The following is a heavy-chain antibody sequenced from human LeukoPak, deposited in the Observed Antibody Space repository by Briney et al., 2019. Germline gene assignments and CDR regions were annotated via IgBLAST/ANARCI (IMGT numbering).Heavy chain of an antibody. CDR3: AKVNNDFWSGYYYYYYMDV. D-gene: IGHD3-3*01. V-gene: IGHV3-30-3*01. J-gene: IGHJ6*03. CDR1: GFTFSSYA. CDR2: ISYDGSNK. Sequence: GGPLRLSCAASGFTFSSYAMHWVRQAPGKGLEWVAVISYDGSNKYYADSVKGRFTISRDNSKNTLYLQMNSLRAEDTAVYYCAKVNNDFWSGYYYYYYMDVWGKGTTVTVSS.